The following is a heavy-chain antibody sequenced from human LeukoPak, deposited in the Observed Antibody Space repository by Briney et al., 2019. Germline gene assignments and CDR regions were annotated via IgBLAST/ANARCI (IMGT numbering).Heavy chain of an antibody. CDR1: GGTFSSYA. CDR3: ARDLPYSSGSLGY. D-gene: IGHD6-19*01. V-gene: IGHV1-69*06. J-gene: IGHJ4*02. Sequence: SVKVSCKASGGTFSSYAISWVRQAPGQGLGWMGGIIPIFGTANYAQKFQGRVTITADKSTSTAYMELSSLRSEDTAVYYCARDLPYSSGSLGYWGQGTLVTVSS. CDR2: IIPIFGTA.